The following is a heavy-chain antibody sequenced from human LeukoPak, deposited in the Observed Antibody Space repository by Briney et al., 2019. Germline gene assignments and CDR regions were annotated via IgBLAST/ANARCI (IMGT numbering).Heavy chain of an antibody. CDR2: ISGSGGST. J-gene: IGHJ5*02. CDR1: GFTFSSYA. V-gene: IGHV3-23*01. CDR3: AKDPTYYYDSSAAFDP. D-gene: IGHD3-22*01. Sequence: GGSLRLSCAASGFTFSSYAMSWVRLAPGKGLEWVSAISGSGGSTYYADSVKGRFTISRDNSKNTLYLQMNSLRAEDTAVYYCAKDPTYYYDSSAAFDPWGQGTLVTVSS.